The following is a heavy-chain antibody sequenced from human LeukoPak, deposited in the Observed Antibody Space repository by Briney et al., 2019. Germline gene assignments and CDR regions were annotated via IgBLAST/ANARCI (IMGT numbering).Heavy chain of an antibody. CDR1: GYTLGSYG. CDR2: IDAYNGNT. CDR3: ARGAYGIVNRWYFDY. Sequence: ASVKVSRKASGYTLGSYGISWVRQAPGQGLEWIGRIDAYNGNTNYARKFQGRVTVTTDTSTNTAYMELRSLKSDDTAIYFCARGAYGIVNRWYFDYWGQGTLVTVTS. J-gene: IGHJ4*02. V-gene: IGHV1-18*04. D-gene: IGHD2-21*01.